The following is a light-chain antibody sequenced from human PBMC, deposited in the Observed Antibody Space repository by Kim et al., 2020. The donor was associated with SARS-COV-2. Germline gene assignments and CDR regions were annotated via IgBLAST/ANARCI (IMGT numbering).Light chain of an antibody. CDR1: RGSSGDHY. CDR2: EDD. CDR3: QSYNRDNVL. J-gene: IGLJ2*01. V-gene: IGLV6-57*03. Sequence: GKSITVSCTRSRGSSGDHYVQWYQQRPGGVPTAVIYEDDQRPSGVSDRFSGSIDNSSNSASLTISGLRTEDEADYYCQSYNRDNVLFGGGTQLTVL.